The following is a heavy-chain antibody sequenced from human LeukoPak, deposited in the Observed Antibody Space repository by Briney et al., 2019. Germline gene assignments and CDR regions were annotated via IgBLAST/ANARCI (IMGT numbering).Heavy chain of an antibody. D-gene: IGHD1-26*01. J-gene: IGHJ2*01. CDR1: GGSISSGGYS. CDR2: IYHSGST. Sequence: PSQTLSLTCAVSGGSISSGGYSWSWIRQPPGKGLEWIGYIYHSGSTYYNPSLKSRVTILVDRSKNQFSLKLSSVTAADTAVYYCARDAELRNWYFDLWGRGTLVTVSS. V-gene: IGHV4-30-2*01. CDR3: ARDAELRNWYFDL.